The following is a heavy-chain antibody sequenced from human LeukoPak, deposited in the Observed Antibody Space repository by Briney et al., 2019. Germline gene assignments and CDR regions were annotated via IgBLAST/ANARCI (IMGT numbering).Heavy chain of an antibody. V-gene: IGHV1-3*01. CDR3: AMHVDTAMVFDY. Sequence: ASVKVSCKASGYTFTSYAMHWVRQAPGQRLEWMGWINAGNGNTKYSQKFQGRVTITRDTSASTAYMELSSLRSEDTAVYYCAMHVDTAMVFDYWGQGTPVTISS. CDR2: INAGNGNT. D-gene: IGHD5-18*01. J-gene: IGHJ4*02. CDR1: GYTFTSYA.